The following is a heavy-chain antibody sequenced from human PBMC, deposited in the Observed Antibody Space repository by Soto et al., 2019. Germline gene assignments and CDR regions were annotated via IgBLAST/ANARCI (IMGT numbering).Heavy chain of an antibody. Sequence: ASVKVSCKVSGYILTELSMHWVRQAPGKGLEWMGGFDPEDGETIYAQKFQGRVTMTEDTSTDTAYMELSSLRSEDTAVYYCATDWNYGGAFDIWGQGTMVTVSS. V-gene: IGHV1-24*01. D-gene: IGHD1-7*01. CDR1: GYILTELS. J-gene: IGHJ3*02. CDR2: FDPEDGET. CDR3: ATDWNYGGAFDI.